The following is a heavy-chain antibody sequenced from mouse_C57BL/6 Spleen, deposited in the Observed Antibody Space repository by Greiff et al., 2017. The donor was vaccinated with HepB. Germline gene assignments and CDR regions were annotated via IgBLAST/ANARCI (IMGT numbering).Heavy chain of an antibody. Sequence: EVQVVESGAELVKPGASVKLSCTASGFNIKDYYMHWVKQRTEQGLEWIGRIDPEDGETKYAPKFQGKATITADTSSNTAYLQLSSLTSEDTAVYYCAVITTVVAPFVYWGQGTTLTVSS. D-gene: IGHD1-1*01. J-gene: IGHJ2*01. CDR3: AVITTVVAPFVY. CDR1: GFNIKDYY. CDR2: IDPEDGET. V-gene: IGHV14-2*01.